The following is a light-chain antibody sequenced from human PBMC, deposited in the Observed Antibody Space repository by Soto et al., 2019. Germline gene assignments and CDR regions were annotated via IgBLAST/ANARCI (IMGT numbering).Light chain of an antibody. CDR1: RDISKH. Sequence: DIQMTQSPSSLPASVGDRVTIACQASRDISKHLNWYQHKPGQAPKLLISDASNLETGVPSRFRGSGSGTDFTFIITSLQPEDIATYYCQQYDHLPLTFGGGTKVDIK. CDR3: QQYDHLPLT. CDR2: DAS. V-gene: IGKV1-33*01. J-gene: IGKJ4*01.